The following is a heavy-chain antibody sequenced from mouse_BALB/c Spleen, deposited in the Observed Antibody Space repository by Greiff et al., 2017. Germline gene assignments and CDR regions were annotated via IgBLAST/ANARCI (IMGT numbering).Heavy chain of an antibody. CDR2: ISSGSSTI. Sequence: EVHLVESGGGLVQPGGSRKLSCAASGFTFSSFGMHWVRQAPEKGLEWVAYISSGSSTIYYADTVKGRFTISRDNPKNTLFLQMTSLRSEDTAMYYCAREGYGYFDYWGQGTTLTVSS. CDR3: AREGYGYFDY. V-gene: IGHV5-17*02. J-gene: IGHJ2*01. D-gene: IGHD3-1*01. CDR1: GFTFSSFG.